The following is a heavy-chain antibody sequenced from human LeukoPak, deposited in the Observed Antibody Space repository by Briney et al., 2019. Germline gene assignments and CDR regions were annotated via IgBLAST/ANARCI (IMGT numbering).Heavy chain of an antibody. V-gene: IGHV3-48*03. J-gene: IGHJ6*02. Sequence: GETLRLSCAASGFTFSSYEMNWVRQAPGKGLEWVSYISTSGNTIYFADSVKGRCTISRDNAKNSLYLQMNSLRAEDTAVYYCVRVRHSGSFYGMDVWGQGTTVTLPS. D-gene: IGHD3-10*01. CDR1: GFTFSSYE. CDR3: VRVRHSGSFYGMDV. CDR2: ISTSGNTI.